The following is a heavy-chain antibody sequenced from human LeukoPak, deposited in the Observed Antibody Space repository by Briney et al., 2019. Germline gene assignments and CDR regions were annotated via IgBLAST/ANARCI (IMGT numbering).Heavy chain of an antibody. D-gene: IGHD3-10*01. J-gene: IGHJ4*02. V-gene: IGHV3-15*01. CDR2: IKSKTDGGTP. CDR1: GFTFSNAW. CDR3: TTVAVTMVRGVIIITRSFDY. Sequence: GGSQRLSCAASGFTFSNAWMSWVRQAPGKGLEWVGRIKSKTDGGTPDYAAPVKGRFTISRDDSKATLYLQMNSLKTEDTAVYYCTTVAVTMVRGVIIITRSFDYWGQGTLVTVSS.